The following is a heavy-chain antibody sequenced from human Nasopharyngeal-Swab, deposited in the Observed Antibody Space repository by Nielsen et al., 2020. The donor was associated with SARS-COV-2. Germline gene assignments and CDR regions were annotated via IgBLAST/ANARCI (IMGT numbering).Heavy chain of an antibody. Sequence: GGSLRLSCAASGFTFSSYGMHWVRQAPGKGLEWVAVISYEGSNKYYADSVKGRFTISRDKSKNTLYLQMNSLRAEDTAVYYCAKDGDSGYSYGSYYGMDVWGQGTTVTVSS. CDR2: ISYEGSNK. CDR1: GFTFSSYG. J-gene: IGHJ6*02. D-gene: IGHD5-18*01. V-gene: IGHV3-30*18. CDR3: AKDGDSGYSYGSYYGMDV.